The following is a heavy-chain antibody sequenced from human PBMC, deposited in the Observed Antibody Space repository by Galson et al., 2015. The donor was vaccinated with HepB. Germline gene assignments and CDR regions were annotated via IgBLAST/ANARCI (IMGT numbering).Heavy chain of an antibody. V-gene: IGHV3-23*01. D-gene: IGHD3-10*01. J-gene: IGHJ4*02. CDR1: GFTFSNYA. Sequence: SLRLSCAASGFTFSNYAMSWVRQAPGKGLEWVSAITGGGFSSTYYADSVKGRFTISRDNSKNTLYLQMNSLRAEDTAVYYCAKRDTILLWFGTYDSWGQGTLVTVSS. CDR3: AKRDTILLWFGTYDS. CDR2: ITGGGFSST.